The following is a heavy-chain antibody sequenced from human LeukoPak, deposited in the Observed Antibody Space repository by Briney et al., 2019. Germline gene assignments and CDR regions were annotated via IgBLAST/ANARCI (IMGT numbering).Heavy chain of an antibody. CDR2: IYYSGST. CDR1: GGSISSSSYY. J-gene: IGHJ4*02. CDR3: ARIDGAPLSVYFFDY. Sequence: SETLSLTCTVSGGSISSSSYYWGWIRQPPGKGLEWIGSIYYSGSTYYNPSLKSRVTISVDTSKNQFSLRLSSVTAADTAVYYCARIDGAPLSVYFFDYWGQGTLVTVSS. D-gene: IGHD3-10*01. V-gene: IGHV4-39*01.